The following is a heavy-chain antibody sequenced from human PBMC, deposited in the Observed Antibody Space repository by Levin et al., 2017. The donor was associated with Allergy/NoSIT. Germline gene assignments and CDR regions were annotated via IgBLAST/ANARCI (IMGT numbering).Heavy chain of an antibody. CDR2: IDDSGRA. D-gene: IGHD2-15*01. CDR3: ARGRLFCSGGSCYWSHYFDY. CDR1: DRSFSSYS. V-gene: IGHV4-34*01. J-gene: IGHJ4*02. Sequence: PSETLSLTCAVYDRSFSSYSWTWIRQSPGKGLEWIGEIDDSGRANYNPSLQSRVTISVDTSKKPFSLMLSSVTAADTAVYYCARGRLFCSGGSCYWSHYFDYWGQGTLVTVSS.